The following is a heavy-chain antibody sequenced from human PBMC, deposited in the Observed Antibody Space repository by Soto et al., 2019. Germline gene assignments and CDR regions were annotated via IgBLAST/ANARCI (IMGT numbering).Heavy chain of an antibody. Sequence: SETLSLTCTVSGGSITSYYWSWIRQPPGKGLEWIGYIYFSGSANYNPSLKSRVTISVDTSKNQFSLKLSSVTAADTAVYYCTKLSDPDNSGYHKRAIDYWGQGTLVTVSS. J-gene: IGHJ4*02. CDR1: GGSITSYY. CDR3: TKLSDPDNSGYHKRAIDY. V-gene: IGHV4-59*08. D-gene: IGHD3-22*01. CDR2: IYFSGSA.